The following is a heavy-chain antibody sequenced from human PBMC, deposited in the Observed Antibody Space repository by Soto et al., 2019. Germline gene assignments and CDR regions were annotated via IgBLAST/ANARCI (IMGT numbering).Heavy chain of an antibody. D-gene: IGHD2-21*01. CDR3: ERDGVVNAHYYYGMDV. J-gene: IGHJ6*02. V-gene: IGHV4-4*07. CDR1: GGSISSYY. CDR2: IYTSGST. Sequence: SETLSLTCTVSGGSISSYYWSWIRQPAGKGLEWIGRIYTSGSTNYNPSLKSRVTMSVDTSKNQFSLKLSSVTAADTAVYYCERDGVVNAHYYYGMDVWGQGTTVTVSS.